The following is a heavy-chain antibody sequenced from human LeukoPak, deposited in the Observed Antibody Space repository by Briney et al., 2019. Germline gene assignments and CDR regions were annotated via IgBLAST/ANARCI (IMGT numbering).Heavy chain of an antibody. CDR1: GFTFSSYV. Sequence: GGSLRLSCAASGFTFSSYVMSWVRQAPGQGLEWVSTLTGSGGNTYYADSVKGRFTISRDNSKNTLYLQMNSLRAEDTAVYYCAKSRVGYDYWGQGTLVTVSS. J-gene: IGHJ4*02. V-gene: IGHV3-23*01. D-gene: IGHD1-26*01. CDR3: AKSRVGYDY. CDR2: LTGSGGNT.